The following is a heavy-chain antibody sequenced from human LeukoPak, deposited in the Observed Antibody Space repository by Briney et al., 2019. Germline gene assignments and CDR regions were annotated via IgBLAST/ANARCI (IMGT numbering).Heavy chain of an antibody. CDR3: ARDFYDFWSGSYSRALRY. D-gene: IGHD3-3*01. CDR2: IRYDGSNK. V-gene: IGHV3-30*02. CDR1: GFTFSIYG. J-gene: IGHJ4*02. Sequence: GGSLRLSRAASGFTFSIYGTHWVRQAPGKGLEWVAFIRYDGSNKYYADSVKGRFTISRDNSKNTLYLQMNSLRAEDTAVYYCARDFYDFWSGSYSRALRYWGQGTLVTVSS.